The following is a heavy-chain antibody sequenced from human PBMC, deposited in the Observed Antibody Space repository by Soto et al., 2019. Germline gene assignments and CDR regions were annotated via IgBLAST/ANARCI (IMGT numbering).Heavy chain of an antibody. D-gene: IGHD2-21*02. J-gene: IGHJ6*02. V-gene: IGHV4-31*03. CDR2: IYYSGST. CDR1: GGSISSGGYY. CDR3: AISNCGGDCYSTYYYGMDV. Sequence: SETLSLTCTVSGGSISSGGYYWSWIRQHPGKGLEWIGYIYYSGSTYYNPSLKSRVTISVDTSKNQFSLKLSSVTAADTAVYYCAISNCGGDCYSTYYYGMDVWGQGTTVTVSS.